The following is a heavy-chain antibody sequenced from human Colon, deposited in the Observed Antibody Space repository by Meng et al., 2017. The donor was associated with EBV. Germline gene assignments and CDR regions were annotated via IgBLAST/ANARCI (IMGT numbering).Heavy chain of an antibody. CDR1: GGPISRTGTC. D-gene: IGHD4-23*01. Sequence: RLRASGLGLLKPSETLSLTSTVSGGPISRTGTCGGWIRQRPGKGLEWIGSQCHADDTYYNPSLMGRVTISVDTSKNQVSLKLTSVTAADTSIYYCARHTFSGNPGGIDSWGQGILVTVSS. CDR2: QCHADDT. V-gene: IGHV4-39*01. CDR3: ARHTFSGNPGGIDS. J-gene: IGHJ4*02.